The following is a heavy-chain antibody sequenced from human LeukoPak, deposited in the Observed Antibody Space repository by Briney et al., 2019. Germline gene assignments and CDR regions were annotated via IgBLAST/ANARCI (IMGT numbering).Heavy chain of an antibody. V-gene: IGHV3-49*04. CDR1: GFTFGDYA. D-gene: IGHD4-17*01. CDR2: IRSKAYGGTT. Sequence: GGSLRLSCTASGFTFGDYAMSWVRQAPGKGLEWVGFIRSKAYGGTTGYAASVKGRLTISRDDSKSIAYLQTNSLKTEDTALYYCSRNYYGDSGGFFDYWGQGTLVTVSS. J-gene: IGHJ4*02. CDR3: SRNYYGDSGGFFDY.